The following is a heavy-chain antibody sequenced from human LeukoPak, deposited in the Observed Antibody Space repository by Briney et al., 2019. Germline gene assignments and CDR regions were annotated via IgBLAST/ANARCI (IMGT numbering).Heavy chain of an antibody. CDR3: AAGHGGSSWYDPGYYYYGMDV. V-gene: IGHV3-48*01. Sequence: GGSLRLSCAASGFTFSSYSMNWVRQAPGKGLEWVSYISSSSSTIYYADSVKGRFTISRDNAKNSLYLQMNSLRSEDTAVYYCAAGHGGSSWYDPGYYYYGMDVWGQGTTVTVSS. D-gene: IGHD6-13*01. CDR1: GFTFSSYS. CDR2: ISSSSSTI. J-gene: IGHJ6*02.